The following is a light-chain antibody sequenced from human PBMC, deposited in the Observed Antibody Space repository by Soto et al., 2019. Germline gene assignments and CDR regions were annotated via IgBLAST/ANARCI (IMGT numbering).Light chain of an antibody. Sequence: QSILTQPPSVSAAPGQKVTISCSGSSSNIGNNHASWYQHLPGTAPKLLIYDNNKRPSGIPDRFSGSKSGTSATLDITGLQTGDEADYYCGTWDSSLSAWVLGGGTKLTVL. CDR1: SSNIGNNH. V-gene: IGLV1-51*01. CDR2: DNN. CDR3: GTWDSSLSAWV. J-gene: IGLJ3*02.